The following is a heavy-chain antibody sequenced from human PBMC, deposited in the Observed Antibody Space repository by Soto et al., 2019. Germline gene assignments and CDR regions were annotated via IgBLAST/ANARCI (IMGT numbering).Heavy chain of an antibody. D-gene: IGHD1-20*01. V-gene: IGHV1-3*01. CDR1: GYTLTSYA. J-gene: IGHJ5*02. CDR3: ASLTGTPKYNWFDP. Sequence: ASVKVSCKASGYTLTSYAMHWMRQAPGQRLEWMGWINAGNGNTKYSQKFQGRVTITRDTSASTAYMELSSLRSEDTAVYYCASLTGTPKYNWFDPWGQGTLVTVSS. CDR2: INAGNGNT.